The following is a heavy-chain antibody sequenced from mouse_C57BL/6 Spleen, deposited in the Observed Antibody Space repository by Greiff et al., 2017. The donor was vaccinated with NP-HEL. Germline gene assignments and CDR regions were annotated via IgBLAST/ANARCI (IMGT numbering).Heavy chain of an antibody. CDR2: IYPGDGDT. J-gene: IGHJ3*01. CDR1: GYAFSSSW. CDR3: ARYYGQFAY. D-gene: IGHD1-1*02. V-gene: IGHV1-82*01. Sequence: VQLQQSGPELVKPGASVKISCKASGYAFSSSWMNWVKQRPGKGLEWIGRIYPGDGDTNYNGKFKGKATLTADKSSSTAYMQLSSLTSEDSAVYFCARYYGQFAYWGQGTLVTVSA.